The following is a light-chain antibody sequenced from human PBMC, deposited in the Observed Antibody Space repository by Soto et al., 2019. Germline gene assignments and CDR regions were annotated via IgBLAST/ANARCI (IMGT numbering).Light chain of an antibody. CDR3: QQYNNWWT. Sequence: EIVMTQSPATPSVSPGERATLSCRASQSVSSNLAWYQQKPGQSPRLLIYGASTRAAGIPARFSGGGSGTEFTLTISSLQSEDLAVYYCQQYNNWWTFGQGTKVELK. CDR2: GAS. J-gene: IGKJ1*01. CDR1: QSVSSN. V-gene: IGKV3-15*01.